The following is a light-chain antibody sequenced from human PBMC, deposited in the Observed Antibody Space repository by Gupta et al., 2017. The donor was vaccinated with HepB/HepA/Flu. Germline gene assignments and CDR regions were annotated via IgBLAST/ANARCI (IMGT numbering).Light chain of an antibody. CDR2: GAF. V-gene: IGKV1-27*01. Sequence: DIQMTQSPSSLSASVGDRVTITCRASQDIKHYLAWYQQKQGKAPKLLIYGAFALHSGVPSRFSGSASGTEFTLTISILHPEDFAVYYCQKYDSATRTFGQGTKVEIK. J-gene: IGKJ1*01. CDR3: QKYDSATRT. CDR1: QDIKHY.